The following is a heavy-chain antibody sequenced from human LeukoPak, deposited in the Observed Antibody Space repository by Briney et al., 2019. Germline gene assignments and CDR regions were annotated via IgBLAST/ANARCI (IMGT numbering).Heavy chain of an antibody. CDR1: GGSISSGDYY. V-gene: IGHV4-30-4*01. Sequence: SETLSLTCTVSGGSISSGDYYWSWIRQPPGKGLEWIGYIYYSGSTYYNPSLKSRVTISVDTSKNQFSLKLSSVTAADTVVYYCARETTAMVHHYFDYWGQGTLVTVSS. D-gene: IGHD5-18*01. CDR3: ARETTAMVHHYFDY. J-gene: IGHJ4*02. CDR2: IYYSGST.